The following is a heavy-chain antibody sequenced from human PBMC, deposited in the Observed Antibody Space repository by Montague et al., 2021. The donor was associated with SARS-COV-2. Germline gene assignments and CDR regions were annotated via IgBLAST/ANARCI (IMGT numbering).Heavy chain of an antibody. Sequence: SETLSLTCARDLQCLSRFQWGWIGQSPGKGLEWIGEIKQSGSTNYNVFLESRLTMSLDTSKNQVSLKLSSVTAADTAVYYCATSSSRSYYVGLDYWGQGTLVTVTS. CDR1: LQCLSRFQ. V-gene: IGHV4-34*01. D-gene: IGHD3-10*01. CDR2: IKQSGST. J-gene: IGHJ4*02. CDR3: ATSSSRSYYVGLDY.